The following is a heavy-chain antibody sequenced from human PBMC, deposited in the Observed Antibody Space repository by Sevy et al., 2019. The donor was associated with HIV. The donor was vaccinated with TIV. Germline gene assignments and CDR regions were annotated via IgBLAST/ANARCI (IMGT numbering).Heavy chain of an antibody. V-gene: IGHV4-59*02. J-gene: IGHJ3*02. D-gene: IGHD3-22*01. Sequence: SETLSLTCTISGGSVSTYFWSWIRQPPGKGLEWIGPISYSGITEYNPSLGSRVIISLDTSKNQFSLKLRSVTAADTAFYYCTRDHWYDTSGFWIDAYDIWGQGRRVTVSS. CDR2: ISYSGIT. CDR1: GGSVSTYF. CDR3: TRDHWYDTSGFWIDAYDI.